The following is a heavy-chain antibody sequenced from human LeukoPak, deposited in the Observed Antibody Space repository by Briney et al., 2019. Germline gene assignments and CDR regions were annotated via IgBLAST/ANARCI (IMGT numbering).Heavy chain of an antibody. CDR3: ARDVSRWISHWFYP. Sequence: ASVKVSCKASGGTFSSYAISWVRQAPGQGLEWMGGIIPIFGTANYAQKFQGRVTITTDESTSTAYMELSSLRSEDTAVYYCARDVSRWISHWFYPWGQGTLVTVSS. D-gene: IGHD5-24*01. CDR1: GGTFSSYA. CDR2: IIPIFGTA. J-gene: IGHJ5*02. V-gene: IGHV1-69*05.